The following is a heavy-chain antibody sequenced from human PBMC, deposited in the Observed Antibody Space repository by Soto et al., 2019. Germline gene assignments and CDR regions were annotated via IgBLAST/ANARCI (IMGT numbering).Heavy chain of an antibody. V-gene: IGHV3-11*05. CDR3: ARLHQDHYYTMDV. D-gene: IGHD2-2*01. J-gene: IGHJ6*02. CDR1: GFTLSDYY. Sequence: QVQLAESGGDLVKPGGSLRLSCVVSGFTLSDYYMTWIRQAPGKGLEWVSYISISGNYTNYADSVKGRFTISRDSTNNPLYLQMNSLRAEDTAVYYCARLHQDHYYTMDVWGQGTTVTVSS. CDR2: ISISGNYT.